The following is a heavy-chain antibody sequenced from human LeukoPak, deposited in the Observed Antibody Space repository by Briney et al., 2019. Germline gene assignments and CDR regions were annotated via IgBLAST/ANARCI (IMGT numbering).Heavy chain of an antibody. CDR2: ISAYNGNT. Sequence: ASVKVSCKPSGYTFTSYGISWVRQSPGQGLEWMGWISAYNGNTNYAQKLQGRVTMTTDTSTSTAYMELSSLRSEDTAVYYCARRDCSSISCHYLDYWGQGTLVTASS. CDR3: ARRDCSSISCHYLDY. D-gene: IGHD2-2*01. J-gene: IGHJ4*02. CDR1: GYTFTSYG. V-gene: IGHV1-18*01.